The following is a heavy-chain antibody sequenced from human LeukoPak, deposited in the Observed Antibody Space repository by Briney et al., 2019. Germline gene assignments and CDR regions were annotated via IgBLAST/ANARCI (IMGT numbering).Heavy chain of an antibody. CDR2: IYYSGST. D-gene: IGHD3-16*01. Sequence: PSETLSLTCTVSGGSISSYYWSWIRQPPGKGLEWIGYIYYSGSTNYNPSLKSRVTISVDTSKNQFPLKLSSVTAADTAVYYCARDSGGTTREAFDIWGQGTMVTVSS. J-gene: IGHJ3*02. CDR3: ARDSGGTTREAFDI. CDR1: GGSISSYY. V-gene: IGHV4-59*01.